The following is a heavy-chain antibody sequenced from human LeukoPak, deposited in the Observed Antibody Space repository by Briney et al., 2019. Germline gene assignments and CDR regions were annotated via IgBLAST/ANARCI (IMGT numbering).Heavy chain of an antibody. CDR3: ARAFYYDIIGGEGMDV. CDR2: SRNKANSYTT. CDR1: GFTFSDHY. Sequence: GGSLRLSCAASGFTFSDHYMDWVRQAPGEGLEWVGRSRNKANSYTTEYAASVKGRFTISRDVSRDSLYPQMNSLRAEDTAVYYCARAFYYDIIGGEGMDVWGQGTTVTVSS. D-gene: IGHD3-22*01. J-gene: IGHJ6*02. V-gene: IGHV3-72*01.